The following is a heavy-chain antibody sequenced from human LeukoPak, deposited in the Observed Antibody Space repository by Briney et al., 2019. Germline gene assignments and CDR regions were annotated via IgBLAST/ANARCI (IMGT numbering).Heavy chain of an antibody. CDR1: GFTFSSYS. Sequence: GGSLRLSCAASGFTFSSYSMTWVRQAPGKGLEWVSSISSSSSYIYYAASVKGRFTISRDNAKHSLYLQMNSLRAEDTAVYYCAAYCSSTSCYDFDYWGQGTLVTVSS. V-gene: IGHV3-21*01. J-gene: IGHJ4*02. D-gene: IGHD2-2*01. CDR2: ISSSSSYI. CDR3: AAYCSSTSCYDFDY.